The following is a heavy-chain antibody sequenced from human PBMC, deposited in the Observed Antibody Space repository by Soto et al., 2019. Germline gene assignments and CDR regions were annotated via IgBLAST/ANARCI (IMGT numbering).Heavy chain of an antibody. CDR3: ARDRSRVVGATPTFHH. V-gene: IGHV3-11*01. CDR2: ISSSGNTI. Sequence: QVQLVESGGGLVKPGESLRLSCAASGFTFSDYYMTWIRQAPGKGLEWVSYISSSGNTIYYADSVKGRFTISRDNAKNXLYLQMNSLRAEDTAVYYCARDRSRVVGATPTFHHWGQGTLVIVSS. D-gene: IGHD1-26*01. J-gene: IGHJ1*01. CDR1: GFTFSDYY.